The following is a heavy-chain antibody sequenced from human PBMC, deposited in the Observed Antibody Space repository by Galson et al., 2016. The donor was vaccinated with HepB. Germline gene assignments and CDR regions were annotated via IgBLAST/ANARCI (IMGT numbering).Heavy chain of an antibody. CDR2: IQRDIEGATS. CDR3: TTQTTGTVKDY. J-gene: IGHJ4*02. CDR1: GLPLRAAS. D-gene: IGHD4-17*01. Sequence: SLRLSCAASGLPLRAASMNWVRQAPGKGLEWVARIQRDIEGATSDHAAPGKGRFTISSDNSTNTLYLQMNSLKTDDTAVYYCTTQTTGTVKDYWGQGTLVTVSS. V-gene: IGHV3-15*07.